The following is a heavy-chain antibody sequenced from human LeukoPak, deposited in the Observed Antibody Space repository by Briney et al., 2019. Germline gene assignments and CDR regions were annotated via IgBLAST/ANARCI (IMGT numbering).Heavy chain of an antibody. CDR3: ATPYSGGYQGLDI. CDR1: GGSISSNKYY. V-gene: IGHV4-39*01. D-gene: IGHD1-26*01. CDR2: IYYSGST. J-gene: IGHJ3*02. Sequence: KPSETLSLTCTVSGGSISSNKYYWGWIRQPPGKGLEWIGSIYYSGSTYYNPTLKSRVTIFVDTSKNQFSLKLSPVTAADTAVYYCATPYSGGYQGLDIWGQGTMVTVSS.